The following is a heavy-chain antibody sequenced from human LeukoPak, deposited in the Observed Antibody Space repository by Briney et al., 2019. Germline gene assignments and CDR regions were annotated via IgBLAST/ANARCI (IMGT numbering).Heavy chain of an antibody. V-gene: IGHV3-33*01. CDR2: IWYDGSNK. J-gene: IGHJ4*02. CDR3: ARDGRGDLTWIQLWSPFDY. Sequence: GGSLRLSCAASGFTFSSYGMHWVRQAPGKGLEWVAVIWYDGSNKYYADSVKGRFTISRDNSKNTLYLQMNSLRTGDTAVYYCARDGRGDLTWIQLWSPFDYWGQGTLVTVSS. CDR1: GFTFSSYG. D-gene: IGHD5-18*01.